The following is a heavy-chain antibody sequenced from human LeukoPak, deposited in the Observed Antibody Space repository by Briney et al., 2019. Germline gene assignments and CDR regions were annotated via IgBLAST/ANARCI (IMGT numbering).Heavy chain of an antibody. V-gene: IGHV3-23*01. CDR3: AKDQRAATDY. Sequence: GGSLRLSCAASGFTFSSYAMSWVRPAPGKGLEWVSAISGSGGTTYYADSVKGRFTISRDNSKNTLYLQMNRLRAEDTAVYYCAKDQRAATDYWGQGTLVTVSS. D-gene: IGHD6-13*01. CDR1: GFTFSSYA. J-gene: IGHJ4*02. CDR2: ISGSGGTT.